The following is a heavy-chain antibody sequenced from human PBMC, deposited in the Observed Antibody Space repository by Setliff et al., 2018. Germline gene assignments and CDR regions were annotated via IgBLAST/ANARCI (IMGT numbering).Heavy chain of an antibody. J-gene: IGHJ5*02. Sequence: SETLSLTCAVYGGSFSGYYWNWIRQPPGKGLEWIGEINHSGSTNYNPSLKSRVTISVDTSKNQFSLKLSSVTAADTAVYYCARGKGTWVLLRWFDPWGQGTLVTVSS. D-gene: IGHD3-10*01. CDR3: ARGKGTWVLLRWFDP. CDR1: GGSFSGYY. CDR2: INHSGST. V-gene: IGHV4-34*01.